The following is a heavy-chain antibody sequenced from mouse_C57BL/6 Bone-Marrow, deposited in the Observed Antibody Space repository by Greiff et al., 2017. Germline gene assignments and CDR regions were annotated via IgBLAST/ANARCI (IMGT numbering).Heavy chain of an antibody. CDR3: ARWGYYGSSYSLFDY. D-gene: IGHD1-1*01. Sequence: QVQLQQPGAELVKPGASVKMSCKASGYTFTSYWITWVKQRPGQGLEWIGDIYPGSGSTNYNEKFKSKATLTVDTSSSTAYMQLSSLTSADSAVYYCARWGYYGSSYSLFDYWGQGTTLTVSS. CDR2: IYPGSGST. V-gene: IGHV1-55*01. CDR1: GYTFTSYW. J-gene: IGHJ2*01.